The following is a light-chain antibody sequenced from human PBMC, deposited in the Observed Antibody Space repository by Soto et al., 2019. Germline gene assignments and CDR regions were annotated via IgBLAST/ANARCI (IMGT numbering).Light chain of an antibody. J-gene: IGKJ5*01. Sequence: DIQMTQSPSSLSASVGDRVTITCQASQDVSNYLNWYQQKLGKAPKLLIYDASNLETGVPSRFSGSGSRTYFSFTISSLQSEDFAVYYCQQYNNWPPITFGQGTRLEIK. CDR2: DAS. CDR1: QDVSNY. CDR3: QQYNNWPPIT. V-gene: IGKV1-33*01.